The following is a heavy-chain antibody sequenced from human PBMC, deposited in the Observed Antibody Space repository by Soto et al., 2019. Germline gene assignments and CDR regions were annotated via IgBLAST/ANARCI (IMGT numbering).Heavy chain of an antibody. Sequence: EVQLVEPGGGLIQPGGSLRLSCAASGFTVSGNYITWVRQAPGKGLEWVSVIFSGDNTYYSDSVKGRFTISRDNSKNTVYLQMNRLRGDDTAVYFCATGLTLPVRPSFDTWGQGTLLTVSS. V-gene: IGHV3-53*01. CDR3: ATGLTLPVRPSFDT. CDR2: IFSGDNT. D-gene: IGHD2-21*02. J-gene: IGHJ5*02. CDR1: GFTVSGNY.